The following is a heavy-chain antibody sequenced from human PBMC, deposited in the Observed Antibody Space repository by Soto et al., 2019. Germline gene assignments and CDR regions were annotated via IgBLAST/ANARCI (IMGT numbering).Heavy chain of an antibody. D-gene: IGHD3-10*02. J-gene: IGHJ4*02. Sequence: SETLSLTCAVAGASITGENYSYNWIRQPPGKGLEWIGHVHHNGATSYTPSLRSRVTMSTDRSSNELSLKLTFVTAADTAVYYCARTDGTTIFGYFDFWGQGALVTVSS. CDR3: ARTDGTTIFGYFDF. V-gene: IGHV4-30-2*01. CDR1: GASITGENYS. CDR2: VHHNGAT.